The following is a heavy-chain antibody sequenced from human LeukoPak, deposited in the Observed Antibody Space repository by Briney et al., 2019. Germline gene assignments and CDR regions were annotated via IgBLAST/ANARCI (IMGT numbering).Heavy chain of an antibody. J-gene: IGHJ4*02. CDR2: ISGSGGST. D-gene: IGHD3-9*01. CDR1: GFTFSNYA. CDR3: AKENFDWKRIPYFDY. V-gene: IGHV3-23*01. Sequence: PGGSLRPSCAASGFTFSNYAMTWVRQAPGKGLEWVSAISGSGGSTYYRDSVKGRFTISRDNSKNTLYLQMNNLRADDTAVYYCAKENFDWKRIPYFDYWGQGTLATVSS.